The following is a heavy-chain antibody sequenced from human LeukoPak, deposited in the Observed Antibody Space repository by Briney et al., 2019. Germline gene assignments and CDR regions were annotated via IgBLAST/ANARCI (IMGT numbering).Heavy chain of an antibody. V-gene: IGHV3-21*01. Sequence: GGSLRLSCAASGFTFSRYTMNWVRQAPGKGLEWVSSITSGSAYIYHADSVKGRFTISRDNAKNSLYLQMNSLRAEDTAVYYCAELGITMIGGVWGKGTTVTISS. D-gene: IGHD3-10*02. CDR2: ITSGSAYI. J-gene: IGHJ6*04. CDR1: GFTFSRYT. CDR3: AELGITMIGGV.